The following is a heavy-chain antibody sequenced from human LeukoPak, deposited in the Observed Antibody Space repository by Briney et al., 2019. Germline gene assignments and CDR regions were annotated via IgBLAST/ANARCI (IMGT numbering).Heavy chain of an antibody. CDR1: GGSISSSGYY. J-gene: IGHJ5*02. CDR2: IYYSGST. Sequence: SETLSLTCTVSGGSISSSGYYWGWIRQPPGKGLEWIGSIYYSGSTYYNPSLKSRVTISVDTSKNQFSLKLSSVTAADTAVYYCARASWHNWFDPWGQGTLVTVSS. CDR3: ARASWHNWFDP. V-gene: IGHV4-39*07.